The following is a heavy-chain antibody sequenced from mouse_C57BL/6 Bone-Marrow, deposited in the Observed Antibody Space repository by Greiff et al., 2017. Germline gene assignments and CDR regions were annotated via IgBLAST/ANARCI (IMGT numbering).Heavy chain of an antibody. CDR3: ARNYYDFDY. D-gene: IGHD1-1*01. CDR2: TSSGGSYT. CDR1: GFTFSSYG. V-gene: IGHV5-6*01. Sequence: EVQLVESGGALVKPGGSLKLSCAASGFTFSSYGMSWVRQTPDKRLEWVATTSSGGSYTYYPDSVKGRFPISRDNANHTLYPQMSSQKSENTAMYYCARNYYDFDYWGQGTTLTVSS. J-gene: IGHJ2*01.